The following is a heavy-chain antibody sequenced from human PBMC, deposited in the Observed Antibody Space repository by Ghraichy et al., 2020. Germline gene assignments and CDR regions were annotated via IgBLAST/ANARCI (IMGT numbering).Heavy chain of an antibody. J-gene: IGHJ6*02. CDR1: GGSIRPHY. V-gene: IGHV4-59*08. CDR2: VNYTGGR. Sequence: SETLSLTCSVSGGSIRPHYWSWIRQPPGKGMEWIGYVNYTGGRDYDPSLKSRVSISVDTSKNQFSLTLTSVTAADTAVYYCARRGRGYSLYYYGLDVWGRGTTVIVS. D-gene: IGHD5-18*01. CDR3: ARRGRGYSLYYYGLDV.